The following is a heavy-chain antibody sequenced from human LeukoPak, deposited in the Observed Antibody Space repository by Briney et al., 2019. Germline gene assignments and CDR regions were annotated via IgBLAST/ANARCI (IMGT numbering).Heavy chain of an antibody. J-gene: IGHJ5*02. CDR1: GFTFSSYA. CDR3: ATLSGASMTGTTGFDP. D-gene: IGHD1-7*01. Sequence: GGSLRLSCAASGFTFSSYAMHWVRQAPGKGLEWVAVISYDGSNKYYADSVKGRFTISRDNSKSTLYLQMNSLRAEDTAVNYCATLSGASMTGTTGFDPWGQGTLVTVSS. V-gene: IGHV3-30*04. CDR2: ISYDGSNK.